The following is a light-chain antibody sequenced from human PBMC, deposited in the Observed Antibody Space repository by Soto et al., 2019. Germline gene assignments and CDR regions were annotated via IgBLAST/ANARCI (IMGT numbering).Light chain of an antibody. CDR1: SSNIENNY. Sequence: QSVLTQPPSVSAAPGQTVTISCSGSSSNIENNYVSWYQQLPGTAPKLLIHDNNQRPSGVPDRFSGSKSGTSATLGITGLQTGDEADYYCGTWDSGLSGVVFGGGTQLTVL. V-gene: IGLV1-51*01. CDR2: DNN. J-gene: IGLJ2*01. CDR3: GTWDSGLSGVV.